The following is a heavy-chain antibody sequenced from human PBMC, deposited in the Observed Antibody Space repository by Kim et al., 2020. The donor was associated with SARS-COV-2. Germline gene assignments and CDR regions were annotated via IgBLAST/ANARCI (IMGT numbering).Heavy chain of an antibody. D-gene: IGHD6-19*01. CDR1: GGSISSYY. CDR2: IYYSGST. Sequence: SETLSLTCTVSGGSISSYYWSWIRQPPGKGLEWIGYIYYSGSTNYNPSLKSRVTISVDTSKNQFSLKLSSVTAADTAVYYCARVVVSGGGAFDIWGQGT. V-gene: IGHV4-59*13. CDR3: ARVVVSGGGAFDI. J-gene: IGHJ3*02.